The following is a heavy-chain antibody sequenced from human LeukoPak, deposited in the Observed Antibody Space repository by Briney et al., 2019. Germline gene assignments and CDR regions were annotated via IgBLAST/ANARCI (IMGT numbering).Heavy chain of an antibody. J-gene: IGHJ4*02. D-gene: IGHD2-15*01. V-gene: IGHV3-23*01. Sequence: GGSLRLSCAASGFTFMNYAMSWVRQAPGRGLEWVSAICGNAACTLYADSVKGRFIISRDNSRNMMYLYLQMNSLRAEDTAVYYCARHLATSGSYPLDYWGQGTPVTVSS. CDR2: ICGNAACT. CDR1: GFTFMNYA. CDR3: ARHLATSGSYPLDY.